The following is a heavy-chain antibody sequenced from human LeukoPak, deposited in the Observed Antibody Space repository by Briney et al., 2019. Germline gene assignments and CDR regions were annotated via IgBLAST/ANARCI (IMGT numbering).Heavy chain of an antibody. Sequence: ASVKVSCKASGYTFISYGISWVRQAPGQGLEWMGWISTYNGNTNYAQKLQGRVTITADKSTSTAYMELSSLRSEDTAVYYCARVYCGDDCFLADAFDIWGQGTMVTVSS. CDR2: ISTYNGNT. CDR3: ARVYCGDDCFLADAFDI. J-gene: IGHJ3*02. D-gene: IGHD2-21*02. V-gene: IGHV1-18*01. CDR1: GYTFISYG.